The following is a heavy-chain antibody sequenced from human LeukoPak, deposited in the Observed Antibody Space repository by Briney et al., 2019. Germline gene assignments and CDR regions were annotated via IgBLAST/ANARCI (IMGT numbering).Heavy chain of an antibody. D-gene: IGHD3-22*01. CDR2: INHSGST. V-gene: IGHV4-34*01. CDR1: GGSFNDYY. CDR3: ARGNKPVLDYYDSSGYAHYFDY. Sequence: RSSETLSLTCAVYGGSFNDYYWSWIRQPPGKGLEWIGEINHSGSTNYNPSLKSRVTISVDTSKNQFSLKLSSVTAADTAVYYCARGNKPVLDYYDSSGYAHYFDYWGQGTLVTVSS. J-gene: IGHJ4*02.